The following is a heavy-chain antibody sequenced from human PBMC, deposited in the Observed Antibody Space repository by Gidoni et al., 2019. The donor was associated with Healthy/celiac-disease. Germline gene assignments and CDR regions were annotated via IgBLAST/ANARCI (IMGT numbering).Heavy chain of an antibody. CDR1: GFTFGDYA. Sequence: EVQLVESGGGLVQPGRSLRLSCTASGFTFGDYAMSWFRQAPGKGLEWVGFIRSKAYGGQTEYAASVKGRFTISRDDSKSIAYLQMNSLKTEDTAVYYCTREKKTAAGKVYYYYGMDVWGQGTTVTVSS. CDR3: TREKKTAAGKVYYYYGMDV. CDR2: IRSKAYGGQT. J-gene: IGHJ6*02. D-gene: IGHD6-13*01. V-gene: IGHV3-49*03.